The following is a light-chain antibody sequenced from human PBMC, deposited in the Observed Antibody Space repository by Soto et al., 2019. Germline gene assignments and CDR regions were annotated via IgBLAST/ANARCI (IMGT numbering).Light chain of an antibody. V-gene: IGKV1-39*01. Sequence: DIQMTQSPSSLSASVGDRVTITCRASQSISGYLNWYQQKPGRAPNLLIYTAFSLQSGVPSRFSGSVSGTDFTLTISSLQPEDFATYYCLQTYSTPGTFGQGTKLEIK. CDR1: QSISGY. J-gene: IGKJ2*02. CDR2: TAF. CDR3: LQTYSTPGT.